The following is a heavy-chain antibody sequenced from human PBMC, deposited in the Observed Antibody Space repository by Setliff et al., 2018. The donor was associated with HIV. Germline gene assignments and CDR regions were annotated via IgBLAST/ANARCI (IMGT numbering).Heavy chain of an antibody. D-gene: IGHD1-26*01. J-gene: IGHJ4*02. Sequence: GGSLRLSCAASGFTFSNFWMDWVRQAPGKGLEWVATIKKDGSYIHYADSVKGRFTISRDNAKNSQYLLMSDLRAEDTAVYYCAAVFTGEPGRSLDYWGQGTPVTVSS. CDR2: IKKDGSYI. CDR1: GFTFSNFW. CDR3: AAVFTGEPGRSLDY. V-gene: IGHV3-7*01.